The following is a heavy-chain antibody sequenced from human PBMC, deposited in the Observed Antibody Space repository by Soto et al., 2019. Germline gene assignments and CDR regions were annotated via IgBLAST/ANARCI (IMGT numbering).Heavy chain of an antibody. J-gene: IGHJ6*02. V-gene: IGHV1-69*06. Sequence: QVQLVQSGAEMKKPGSSVKVSCKASGGTFSSYAISWVRQAPGQGLEWMGGIIPIFGTANYAQKFQGRVTITADKSTSTAYMELSSLRSEDTAVYYCARARDDFGNYYYYGMDVWGQGTTVTVSS. CDR1: GGTFSSYA. CDR3: ARARDDFGNYYYYGMDV. D-gene: IGHD3-3*01. CDR2: IIPIFGTA.